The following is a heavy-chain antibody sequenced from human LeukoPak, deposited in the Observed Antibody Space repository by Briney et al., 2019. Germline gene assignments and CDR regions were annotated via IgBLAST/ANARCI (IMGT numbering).Heavy chain of an antibody. CDR3: ARDSPTYYFDH. V-gene: IGHV4-31*03. CDR2: IYSSGSN. Sequence: PSETLSLTCTVSGGSISSGTFSWTWIRQHPGKDLEWIGYIYSSGSNFYNPSLKGRVTISVDTSKNQFSLKLSSVTAADTAVYYCARDSPTYYFDHWGQGTLVTVSS. J-gene: IGHJ4*02. CDR1: GGSISSGTFS.